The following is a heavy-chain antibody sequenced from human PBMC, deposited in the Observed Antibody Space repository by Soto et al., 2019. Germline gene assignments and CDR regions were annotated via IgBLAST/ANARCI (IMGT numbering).Heavy chain of an antibody. Sequence: ASVKVSCKASGYSFTSYHIHWLRQAPGQGLEWLGVINPTTNIPIYAQKFQGRVTVTRDTSASTVSMDLSSLRSEDTAIYYYLDVWGKGTTVTVSS. CDR1: GYSFTSYH. CDR3: LDV. V-gene: IGHV1-46*01. J-gene: IGHJ6*04. CDR2: INPTTNIP.